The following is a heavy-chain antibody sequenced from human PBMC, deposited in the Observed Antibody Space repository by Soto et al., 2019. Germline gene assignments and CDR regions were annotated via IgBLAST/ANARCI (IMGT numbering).Heavy chain of an antibody. V-gene: IGHV3-30*18. D-gene: IGHD2-21*02. CDR3: AKAIDHIVVVTAIPGLFDY. CDR1: GFTFSRSG. Sequence: PGGSLRLSCAASGFTFSRSGMHWLRQAPGKGLEWVAVISYDGSNKYYADSVKGRFTISRDNSKNTLYLQMNSLRAEDTAVYYCAKAIDHIVVVTAIPGLFDYWGQGT. J-gene: IGHJ4*02. CDR2: ISYDGSNK.